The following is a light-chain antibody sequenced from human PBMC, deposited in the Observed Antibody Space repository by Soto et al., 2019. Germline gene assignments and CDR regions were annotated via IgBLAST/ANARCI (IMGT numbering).Light chain of an antibody. J-gene: IGLJ3*02. CDR2: DVT. Sequence: QSVLTQPRSVSGSPGQSVTISCTGTNSDIGGYNYVSWYQQHPGKAPKVIIYDVTRRPSGVPDRFSGSKSGSTASLTISGLQAEDEADYYCCSYAGRYNFWVFGGGTKLTVL. CDR1: NSDIGGYNY. V-gene: IGLV2-11*01. CDR3: CSYAGRYNFWV.